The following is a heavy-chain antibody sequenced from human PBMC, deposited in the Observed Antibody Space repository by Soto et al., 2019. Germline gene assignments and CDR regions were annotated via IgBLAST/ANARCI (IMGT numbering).Heavy chain of an antibody. J-gene: IGHJ5*02. V-gene: IGHV4-4*07. CDR2: ISTSRTT. CDR1: GASVSSYL. Sequence: SETLSLPCTVSGASVSSYLWTWIRQPGGKGLDWIGRISTSRTTNYNPSLKSRVTMTVDTSKNHFSLNRSSVTAGDTAVYCCSREAGADGWFDAWGEGTLVTVSS. CDR3: SREAGADGWFDA.